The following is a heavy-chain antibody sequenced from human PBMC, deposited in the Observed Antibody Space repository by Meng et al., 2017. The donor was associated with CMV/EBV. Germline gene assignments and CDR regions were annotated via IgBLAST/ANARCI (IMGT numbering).Heavy chain of an antibody. D-gene: IGHD2-2*01. J-gene: IGHJ6*02. V-gene: IGHV3-48*04. CDR1: GFTFSSYS. CDR2: ISSSSSTI. Sequence: GESLRLSCAASGFTFSSYSMNWVRQAPGKGLEWVSYISSSSSTIYYADSVKGRFTISRDNAKNSLYLQMNSLRAEDTAVYYCARVSLRVVPAASYYYYYGMDVWGQGTTVTVSS. CDR3: ARVSLRVVPAASYYYYYGMDV.